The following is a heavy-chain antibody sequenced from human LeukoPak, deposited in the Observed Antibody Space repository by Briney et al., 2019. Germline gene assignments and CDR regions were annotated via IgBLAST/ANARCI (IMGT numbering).Heavy chain of an antibody. J-gene: IGHJ6*03. CDR3: ARKGIGSSRYQNMDV. Sequence: GGSLRLSCAASGFTFSSYAMSWVRQAPGKGPEWVSTISIDGGRTYYADSVKGRVTVSRDTSKNTLYLQMNSLRAEDTAAYYCARKGIGSSRYQNMDVWGKGTTVTVSS. CDR2: ISIDGGRT. CDR1: GFTFSSYA. V-gene: IGHV3-23*01. D-gene: IGHD6-25*01.